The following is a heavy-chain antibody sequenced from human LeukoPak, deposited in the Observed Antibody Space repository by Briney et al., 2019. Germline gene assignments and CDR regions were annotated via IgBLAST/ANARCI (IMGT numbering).Heavy chain of an antibody. CDR3: ARGWRWWRLGYYLDH. D-gene: IGHD5-24*01. CDR1: GFTFSSYE. CDR2: ISSSGSTI. J-gene: IGHJ4*02. V-gene: IGHV3-48*03. Sequence: PGGSLRLSCAASGFTFSSYEMNWVRQAPGKGLEWVSYISSSGSTIYYADSVKGRFTISRDNAKNSLYLQMNSLRAEDTAVYYCARGWRWWRLGYYLDHWGQGTLVTVSS.